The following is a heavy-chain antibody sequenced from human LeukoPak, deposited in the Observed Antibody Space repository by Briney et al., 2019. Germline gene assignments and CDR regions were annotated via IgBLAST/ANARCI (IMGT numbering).Heavy chain of an antibody. Sequence: GGTLRLSCAASGFTFSSYGMSWVRQAPGKGLEWFSAISGSGGSTYYADSVKGRFTISRDNSKNTLYLQMNSLRAEDTAVYYCAKRYYYDSSGYPSDYWGQGTLVTVSS. V-gene: IGHV3-23*01. CDR3: AKRYYYDSSGYPSDY. J-gene: IGHJ4*02. CDR1: GFTFSSYG. D-gene: IGHD3-22*01. CDR2: ISGSGGST.